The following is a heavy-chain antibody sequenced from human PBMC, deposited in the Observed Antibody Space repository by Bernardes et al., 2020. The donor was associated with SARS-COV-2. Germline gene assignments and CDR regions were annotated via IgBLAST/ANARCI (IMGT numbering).Heavy chain of an antibody. CDR3: AKEGRPISSGWYYFDY. V-gene: IGHV3-23*01. CDR1: GFTFSSYA. J-gene: IGHJ4*02. CDR2: ISGSCGST. D-gene: IGHD6-19*01. Sequence: GGSLRLSCAASGFTFSSYAMSWVRQAPGKGLEWVSAISGSCGSTYYADSVKGRFTISRDNSKNTLYLQMNSLRAEDTAVYYCAKEGRPISSGWYYFDYWGQGALVTVSP.